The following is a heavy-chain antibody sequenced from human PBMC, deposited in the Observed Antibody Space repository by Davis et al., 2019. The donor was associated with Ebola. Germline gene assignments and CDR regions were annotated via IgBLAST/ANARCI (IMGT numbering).Heavy chain of an antibody. CDR3: ARARIVGAVYFDY. D-gene: IGHD1-26*01. J-gene: IGHJ4*02. Sequence: SETLSLTCTVSGGSINYYYWSWIRQPPGKGLEWIGYIYYSGSTNYSPPLKSRLTISVDTSKNQFSLKLTSVTAADTAVYYCARARIVGAVYFDYWGQGTLVTVSS. CDR1: GGSINYYY. CDR2: IYYSGST. V-gene: IGHV4-59*08.